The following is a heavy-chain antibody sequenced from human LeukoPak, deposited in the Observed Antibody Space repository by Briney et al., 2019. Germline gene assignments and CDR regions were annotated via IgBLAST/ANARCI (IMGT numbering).Heavy chain of an antibody. CDR3: AKDSGYSYGF. V-gene: IGHV3-23*01. CDR2: ITGSDDRT. Sequence: GGSLRLSCAASGFTFSSAAMTWVRQAPGKGLEWVSTITGSDDRTYYADSVKGRFTISRDNSKNTLYLQMNSLRAEDTAVYYCAKDSGYSYGFWGQGTLVTVSS. D-gene: IGHD5-18*01. J-gene: IGHJ4*02. CDR1: GFTFSSAA.